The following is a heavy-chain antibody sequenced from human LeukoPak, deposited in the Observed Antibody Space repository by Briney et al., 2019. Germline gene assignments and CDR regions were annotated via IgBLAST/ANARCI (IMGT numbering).Heavy chain of an antibody. CDR3: ARGQVADYYHSGMDV. V-gene: IGHV5-51*01. CDR2: IYPGDSDT. Sequence: GESLKISCKGSGYSFTNYWIGWVRQMPGKGLEWMGIIYPGDSDTRYSPSFQGQVTIAADKSISTAYLQWSSLKASDTAMYYCARGQVADYYHSGMDVWGQGTTVTVSS. J-gene: IGHJ6*02. CDR1: GYSFTNYW.